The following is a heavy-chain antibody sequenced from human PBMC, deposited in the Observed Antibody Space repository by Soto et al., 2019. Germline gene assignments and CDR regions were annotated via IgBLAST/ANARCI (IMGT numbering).Heavy chain of an antibody. D-gene: IGHD2-2*01. V-gene: IGHV3-23*01. Sequence: GGSLRLSCAASGFTFSSYAMSWVRQAPGKGLEWVSAISGSGGSTYYADSVKGRFTISRDNSKNTLYLQMNSLRAEDTAVYYCAKGSRVPKDIVVVPAAKYGGDDAFDIWGQGTMVTVSS. CDR3: AKGSRVPKDIVVVPAAKYGGDDAFDI. CDR2: ISGSGGST. J-gene: IGHJ3*02. CDR1: GFTFSSYA.